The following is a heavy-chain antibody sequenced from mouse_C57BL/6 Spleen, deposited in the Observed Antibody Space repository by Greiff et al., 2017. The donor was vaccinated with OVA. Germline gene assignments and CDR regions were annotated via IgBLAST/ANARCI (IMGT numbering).Heavy chain of an antibody. V-gene: IGHV1-64*01. D-gene: IGHD2-3*01. CDR1: GYTFTSYW. Sequence: QVQLQQSGAELVKPGASVKLSCKASGYTFTSYWMHWVKQRPGQGLEWIGMIHPNSGSTNYNEKFKSKATLTVDKSSSTAYMQLSSLTSEDSAVYYCARQLDGYYWYFDVWGTGTTVTVSS. J-gene: IGHJ1*03. CDR3: ARQLDGYYWYFDV. CDR2: IHPNSGST.